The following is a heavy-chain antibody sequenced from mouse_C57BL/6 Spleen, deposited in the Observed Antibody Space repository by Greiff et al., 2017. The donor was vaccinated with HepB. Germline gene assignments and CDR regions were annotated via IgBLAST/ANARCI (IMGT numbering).Heavy chain of an antibody. V-gene: IGHV1-15*01. J-gene: IGHJ2*01. D-gene: IGHD1-1*01. CDR1: GYTFTDYE. Sequence: QVQLQQSGAELVRPGASVTLSCKASGYTFTDYEMHWVKQTPVHGLEWIGAIDPETGGTAYNQKFKGKAILTADKSSSTAYMQLRSLTSEDSAVYYCAETVVGTDFDYWGQGTTLTVSS. CDR3: AETVVGTDFDY. CDR2: IDPETGGT.